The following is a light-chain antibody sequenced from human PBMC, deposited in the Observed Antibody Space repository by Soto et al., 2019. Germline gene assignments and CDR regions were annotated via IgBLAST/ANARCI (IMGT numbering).Light chain of an antibody. CDR1: QSVNSN. CDR2: GIS. V-gene: IGKV3-15*01. Sequence: MLMTQSPAILSVSPGESATLSFRASQSVNSNYLAWYQQHPGQPPRLLIYGISTRATGIPARFSGSGSGTEFSLTISSLQSEDFAVYYCQQYSKWPITFGQGTRLEIK. CDR3: QQYSKWPIT. J-gene: IGKJ5*01.